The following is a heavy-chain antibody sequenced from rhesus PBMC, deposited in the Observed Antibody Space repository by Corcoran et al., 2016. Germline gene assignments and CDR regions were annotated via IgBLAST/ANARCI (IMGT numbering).Heavy chain of an antibody. D-gene: IGHD6-13*01. CDR2: SHGSGSSP. CDR3: ARQGGAAGRGDD. J-gene: IGHJ4*01. Sequence: QLQLQESGPGLVKPSETLSVTCAVSGGSISSNYWSWIRQPPGKGLEWIGRSHGSGSSPHLTPSLKSRVTLSVDTSKSQLSLKLGSVTAADTAVYYCARQGGAAGRGDDWGQGVLVPVSS. CDR1: GGSISSNY. V-gene: IGHV4-169*01.